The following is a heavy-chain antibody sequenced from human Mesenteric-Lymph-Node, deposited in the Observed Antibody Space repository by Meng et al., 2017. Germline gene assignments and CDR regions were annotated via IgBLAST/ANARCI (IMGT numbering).Heavy chain of an antibody. J-gene: IGHJ4*02. CDR2: ISYDGSNK. D-gene: IGHD6-13*01. Sequence: GESLKISCAASGFTFSSYAMHWVRQAPGKGLEWVAVISYDGSNKYYADSVKGRFTISRDNSKNTLYLQMNSLRAEDTAVYYCASRVAAGIEYFDYWGQGTLVTVSS. CDR3: ASRVAAGIEYFDY. CDR1: GFTFSSYA. V-gene: IGHV3-30*04.